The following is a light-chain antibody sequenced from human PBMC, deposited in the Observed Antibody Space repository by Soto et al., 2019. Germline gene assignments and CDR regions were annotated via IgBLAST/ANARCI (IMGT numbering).Light chain of an antibody. CDR2: DVS. V-gene: IGLV2-14*01. Sequence: QSALAQPASVSGSPGQSITISCTGTSSDVGGYNYVSWYQQHPGKAPKLMIYDVSNRPSGVSNRFSGSKSGNTASLTISGLQAGDEADYYCSSYTSSSTLVFGGGTKVTV. CDR3: SSYTSSSTLV. CDR1: SSDVGGYNY. J-gene: IGLJ2*01.